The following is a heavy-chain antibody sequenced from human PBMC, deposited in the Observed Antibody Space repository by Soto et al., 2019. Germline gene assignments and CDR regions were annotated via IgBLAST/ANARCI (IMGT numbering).Heavy chain of an antibody. CDR3: AKGREQVVPYWYFDV. CDR2: ISGNGAST. V-gene: IGHV3-23*01. Sequence: EVQLLESGGSLVQPGKSLRLSCAASGFTFSIFTMNWVRQAPGKGLEWVSAISGNGASTYYADSVKGRFTISRDSSKNTLYLEMNSLRAEDTAVYYCAKGREQVVPYWYFDVWGRGTLVTVSS. CDR1: GFTFSIFT. D-gene: IGHD6-6*01. J-gene: IGHJ2*01.